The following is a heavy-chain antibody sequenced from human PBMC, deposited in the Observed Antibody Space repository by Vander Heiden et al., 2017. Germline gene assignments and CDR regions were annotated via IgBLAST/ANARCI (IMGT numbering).Heavy chain of an antibody. Sequence: EVQLVESGGGLIQPGGSLRPPCAASGFTVSSNYMSWVPQAPGKGLEWVSVIYSGGSTYYADSVKGRFTISRDNSKNTLYLQMNSLRAEDTAVYYCAREDGDYDWFDPWGQGTLVTVSS. CDR2: IYSGGST. D-gene: IGHD4-17*01. CDR3: AREDGDYDWFDP. J-gene: IGHJ5*02. V-gene: IGHV3-53*01. CDR1: GFTVSSNY.